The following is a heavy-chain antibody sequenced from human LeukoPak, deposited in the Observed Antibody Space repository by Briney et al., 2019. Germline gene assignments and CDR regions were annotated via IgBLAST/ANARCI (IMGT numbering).Heavy chain of an antibody. CDR2: ISDSGGRT. Sequence: GGSLRLSCAVSGITLSNYSMSWVRQAPGKGLEWVAGISDSGGRTNYADSVKGRFTISRDNPKNTLYLQMNSLRAEDTAVYFCAKRGVVIRVFLVGFHKEAYYFDSWGQGALVTVSS. CDR3: AKRGVVIRVFLVGFHKEAYYFDS. CDR1: GITLSNYS. D-gene: IGHD3-10*01. J-gene: IGHJ4*02. V-gene: IGHV3-23*01.